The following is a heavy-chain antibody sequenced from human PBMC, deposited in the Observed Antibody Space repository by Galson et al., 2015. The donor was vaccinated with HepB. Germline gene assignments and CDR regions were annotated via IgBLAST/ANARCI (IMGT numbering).Heavy chain of an antibody. V-gene: IGHV1-69*13. Sequence: SVKVSCKASGGTFSSYAISWVRQAPGQGLEWMGGIIPIFGTANYAQKFQGRVTITADESTSTAYMELSSLRSEDTAVYYCARGASYCTNGVCPYNYWGQGTLVTVSS. J-gene: IGHJ4*02. CDR1: GGTFSSYA. D-gene: IGHD2-8*01. CDR3: ARGASYCTNGVCPYNY. CDR2: IIPIFGTA.